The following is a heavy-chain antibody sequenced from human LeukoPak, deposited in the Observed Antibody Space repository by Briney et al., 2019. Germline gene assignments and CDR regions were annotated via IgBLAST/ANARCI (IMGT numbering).Heavy chain of an antibody. Sequence: GGSLRLSSAASGFTFSSYWMHWVRQDPGKGLVWVSRINTDGTTTTYADSVKGRFTISRDTAKNMLYLQMNSLRADDTAVYYCARGTLKTTVATYGFDIWGQGTMVTVSS. D-gene: IGHD4-17*01. CDR3: ARGTLKTTVATYGFDI. V-gene: IGHV3-74*01. CDR2: INTDGTTT. CDR1: GFTFSSYW. J-gene: IGHJ3*02.